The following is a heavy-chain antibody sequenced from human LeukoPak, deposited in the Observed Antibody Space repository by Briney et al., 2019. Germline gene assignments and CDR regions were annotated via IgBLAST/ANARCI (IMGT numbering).Heavy chain of an antibody. V-gene: IGHV3-74*01. J-gene: IGHJ5*02. CDR1: ASTFSRNW. D-gene: IGHD6-19*01. CDR2: ISKDGSST. CDR3: AASMAGFNWFDP. Sequence: GGSLRLSCAASASTFSRNWMHWVRHAPGKGLVWVSRISKDGSSTNYADSVKGRFTISRDKAKNTLYLQMSSLTAEDTAVYYCAASMAGFNWFDPWGQGTLVTVSS.